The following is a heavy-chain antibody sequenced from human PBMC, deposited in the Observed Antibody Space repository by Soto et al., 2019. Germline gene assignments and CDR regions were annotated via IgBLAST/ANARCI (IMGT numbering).Heavy chain of an antibody. CDR3: AKVFSPELVNYFDH. V-gene: IGHV3-23*01. J-gene: IGHJ4*02. CDR1: GFTFSTYA. D-gene: IGHD1-7*01. Sequence: EVHLLESGGGLVQPGGSLRLSCAASGFTFSTYAMNWVRQAPGKGLEWVSAISNSFSDGNTHYADSVKGRFTISRDNAKNTVFLEMNSLRAEDTAVYYCAKVFSPELVNYFDHWGQGTLVTVSS. CDR2: ISNSFSDGNT.